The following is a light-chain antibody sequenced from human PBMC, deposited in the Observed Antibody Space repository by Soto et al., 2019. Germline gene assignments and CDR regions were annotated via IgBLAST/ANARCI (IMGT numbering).Light chain of an antibody. J-gene: IGKJ5*01. CDR2: DAA. CDR1: SSIGYY. Sequence: EIVLTQSPATLSLSPEERATLSCRASSSIGYYLAWYQQKPGQAPRLLIYDAANRATGIPARFSGGGSGTDFTLTISSLEREDFAVYYCQHRSSWPLTLGQGTRLEIK. V-gene: IGKV3-11*01. CDR3: QHRSSWPLT.